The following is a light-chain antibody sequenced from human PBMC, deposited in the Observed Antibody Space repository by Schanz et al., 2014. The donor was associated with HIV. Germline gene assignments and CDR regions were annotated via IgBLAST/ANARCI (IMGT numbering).Light chain of an antibody. CDR2: DVS. V-gene: IGLV2-14*03. CDR3: SSYTSSSTLV. Sequence: QSALTQPASVSGSPGQSITISCTGTSSDVGGYNYVSWYQQHPGKAPKLMIYDVSNRPSGVSNRFSGSKSGNTASLTISGXXXEDEADYYCSSYTSSSTLVFGTGTKLTVL. CDR1: SSDVGGYNY. J-gene: IGLJ1*01.